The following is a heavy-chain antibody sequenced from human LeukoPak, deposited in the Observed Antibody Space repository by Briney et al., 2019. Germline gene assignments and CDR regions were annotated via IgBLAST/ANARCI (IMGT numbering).Heavy chain of an antibody. Sequence: GASVKVSCKASGYTFTSYGISWVRQAPGQGLEWMGWISAYNGNTNYAQKLQGRVTMTTDTSTSTAYMELRSLRSDDTAVYYCARDLTLLWFGELLGLPSDYWGKGTLVTVSS. J-gene: IGHJ4*02. V-gene: IGHV1-18*01. CDR1: GYTFTSYG. D-gene: IGHD3-10*01. CDR3: ARDLTLLWFGELLGLPSDY. CDR2: ISAYNGNT.